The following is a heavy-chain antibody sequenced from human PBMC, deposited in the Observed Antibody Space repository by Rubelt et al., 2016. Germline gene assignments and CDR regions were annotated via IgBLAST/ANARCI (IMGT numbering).Heavy chain of an antibody. CDR3: ARDRGYCSGGSCQSGFFDD. CDR2: ISGSGGST. V-gene: IGHV3-23*01. Sequence: GGSLRLSCAASGFTFSSYAMSWVRPAPGKGLEWVSAISGSGGSTYYADSVKGRFPISRDNSKNTLYLQMNSLRAEDTAVYYCARDRGYCSGGSCQSGFFDDWGQGTLVTVFS. J-gene: IGHJ4*02. D-gene: IGHD2-15*01. CDR1: GFTFSSYA.